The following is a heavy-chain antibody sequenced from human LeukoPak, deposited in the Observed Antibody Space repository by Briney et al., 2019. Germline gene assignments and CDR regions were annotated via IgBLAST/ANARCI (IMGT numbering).Heavy chain of an antibody. Sequence: GRSLRLSCAASGFTFSSYAMHWVRQAPGKGLEWVAVISYDGSNKYYADSVKGRFTISRDNSKNTLYLQMNSLRAEDTAVYYCAVLKTGARAVAGTHFDYWGQGTLVTVSS. V-gene: IGHV3-30-3*01. CDR3: AVLKTGARAVAGTHFDY. CDR2: ISYDGSNK. J-gene: IGHJ4*02. CDR1: GFTFSSYA. D-gene: IGHD6-19*01.